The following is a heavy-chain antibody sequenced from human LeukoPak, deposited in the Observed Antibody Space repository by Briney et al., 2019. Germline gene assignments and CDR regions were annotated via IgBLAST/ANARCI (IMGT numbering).Heavy chain of an antibody. CDR3: ARGVAERGEAHYYYYYMDV. D-gene: IGHD6-19*01. Sequence: SETLSLTCTVSGGSISSSSYYWGWIRQPPGKGLEWIGSIYHSGSTYYNPSLKSRVTISVDTSKNQFSLKLSSVTAADTAVYYCARGVAERGEAHYYYYYMDVWGKGTTVTVSS. CDR2: IYHSGST. V-gene: IGHV4-39*07. CDR1: GGSISSSSYY. J-gene: IGHJ6*03.